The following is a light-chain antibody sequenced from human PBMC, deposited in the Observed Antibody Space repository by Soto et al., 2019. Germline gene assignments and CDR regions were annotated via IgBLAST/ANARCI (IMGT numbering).Light chain of an antibody. CDR2: AAS. J-gene: IGKJ2*01. Sequence: DIQMTQSPSSLSASVGDRVTSTCRASQGISNYLAWYQQKPGKVPKLLISAASTLQSGVPSRFSGSGSGTDFALTISSLQPEDVAAYYCLKYNSAAPYTFGQGTKLEIK. V-gene: IGKV1-27*01. CDR3: LKYNSAAPYT. CDR1: QGISNY.